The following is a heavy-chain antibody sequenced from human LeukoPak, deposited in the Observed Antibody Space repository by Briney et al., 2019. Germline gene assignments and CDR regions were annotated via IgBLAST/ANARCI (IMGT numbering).Heavy chain of an antibody. Sequence: PSETLSLTCAVYGGSFSGYYWSWIRQPPGKGLEWIGEINHSGSTNYSPSLKSRVTISVDTSKNQFSLKLSSVTAADTAVYYCAIGIDYYYYYGMDVWGQGTTVTVSS. CDR3: AIGIDYYYYYGMDV. CDR1: GGSFSGYY. J-gene: IGHJ6*02. CDR2: INHSGST. V-gene: IGHV4-34*01. D-gene: IGHD2-21*01.